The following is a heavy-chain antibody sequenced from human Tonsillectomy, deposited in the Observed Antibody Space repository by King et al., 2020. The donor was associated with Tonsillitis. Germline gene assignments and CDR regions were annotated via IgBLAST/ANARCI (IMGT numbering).Heavy chain of an antibody. CDR2: IYYSGST. V-gene: IGHV4-59*08. J-gene: IGHJ6*02. CDR1: GDSISSYY. Sequence: QLQESGPGLVKPSETLSLTCTVSGDSISSYYWSWIRQPPGKGLEWSGYIYYSGSTDYTPSLKSRVTISLDTSKNQFSLNLDSVTAADTAVYYCARHEDYGAVRVWGQGTTVTVSS. D-gene: IGHD4-17*01. CDR3: ARHEDYGAVRV.